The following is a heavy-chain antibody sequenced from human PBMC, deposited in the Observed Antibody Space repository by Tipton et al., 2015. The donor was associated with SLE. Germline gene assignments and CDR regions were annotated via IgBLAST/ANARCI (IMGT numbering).Heavy chain of an antibody. CDR3: ARDLTTVTNPAFDI. CDR1: GGSISSSNW. J-gene: IGHJ3*02. Sequence: TLSLTCAVSGGSISSSNWWSWVRQPPGKGLEWIGYIYYSGSTNYNPSLKSRVTISVDTSKNQFSLKLSSVTAADTAVYYCARDLTTVTNPAFDIWGQGTMVTVSS. V-gene: IGHV4-4*02. D-gene: IGHD4-17*01. CDR2: IYYSGST.